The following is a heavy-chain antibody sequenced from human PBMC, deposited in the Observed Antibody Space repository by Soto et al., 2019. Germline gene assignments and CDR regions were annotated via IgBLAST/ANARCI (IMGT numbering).Heavy chain of an antibody. CDR1: GYTFTSYG. CDR2: ISAYNGNT. Sequence: ASVKVSCKASGYTFTSYGISWVRQAPGQGLEWMGWISAYNGNTNYAQKLQGRVTMTTDTSTSTAYMELRSLRSDDTAVYYWAGEGGLTGDFGYGMDVWGQGTTVTVSS. V-gene: IGHV1-18*01. CDR3: AGEGGLTGDFGYGMDV. D-gene: IGHD7-27*01. J-gene: IGHJ6*02.